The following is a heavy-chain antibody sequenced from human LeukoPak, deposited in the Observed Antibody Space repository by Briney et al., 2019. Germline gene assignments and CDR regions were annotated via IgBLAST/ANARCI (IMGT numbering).Heavy chain of an antibody. Sequence: GGSVKLSCAASGFSLNNYAMNWARQATGKGLEWVSAISASGGTTYNSDSVKGRFTISRDSAKNTLYLQINSLRAEDSAVYYCAKDRVCSGGSCYFDYWGQGTLVTVSS. V-gene: IGHV3-23*01. CDR2: ISASGGTT. J-gene: IGHJ4*02. CDR3: AKDRVCSGGSCYFDY. CDR1: GFSLNNYA. D-gene: IGHD2-15*01.